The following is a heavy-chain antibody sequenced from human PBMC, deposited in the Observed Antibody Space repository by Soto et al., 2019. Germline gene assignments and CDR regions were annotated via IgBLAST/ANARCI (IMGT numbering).Heavy chain of an antibody. D-gene: IGHD3-16*02. J-gene: IGHJ4*02. Sequence: GGSLRLSCAASGFTFSSYGMHWVRQAPGKGLEWVAVLSYDGSNKYYADSVKGRFTISRDNSKNTLYLQMNSLRAEDTAVYYCAKEEPSYYDYIWGSYRFPTYFDYWGQGTLVTVSS. V-gene: IGHV3-30*18. CDR2: LSYDGSNK. CDR3: AKEEPSYYDYIWGSYRFPTYFDY. CDR1: GFTFSSYG.